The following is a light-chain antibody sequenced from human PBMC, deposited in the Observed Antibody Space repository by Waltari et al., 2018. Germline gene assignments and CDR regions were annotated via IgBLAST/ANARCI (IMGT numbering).Light chain of an antibody. CDR1: QSLLYTSNNKNY. CDR2: WAS. Sequence: DVVMTQSPDSLAVSLGERATINCKSSQSLLYTSNNKNYLAWYQQKPGQPPKILIYWASIRESGVPDRFSGSGSGTDFTLTISGLQAEDVASYFCLQYLHPPRTFGQGTKVEIK. V-gene: IGKV4-1*01. J-gene: IGKJ1*01. CDR3: LQYLHPPRT.